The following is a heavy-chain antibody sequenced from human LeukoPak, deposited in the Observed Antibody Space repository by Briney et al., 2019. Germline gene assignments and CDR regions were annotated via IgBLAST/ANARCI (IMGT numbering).Heavy chain of an antibody. J-gene: IGHJ4*02. V-gene: IGHV4-59*01. CDR3: ASLGPVRGANRPIDY. CDR1: GGSISSYY. D-gene: IGHD3-10*01. Sequence: PSETLFLTCTVSGGSISSYYWSWIRQPPGKGLEWIGYIYYSGNTNYNPSLKSRVTISVDTSKNQFSLKLSSVTAADTAVYYCASLGPVRGANRPIDYWGQGTLVTVSS. CDR2: IYYSGNT.